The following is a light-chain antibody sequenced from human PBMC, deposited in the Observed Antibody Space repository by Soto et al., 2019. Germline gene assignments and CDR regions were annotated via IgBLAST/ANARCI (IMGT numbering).Light chain of an antibody. CDR2: DGS. Sequence: EIVLTQSPDTLSLSPGDIATLCCRASQSVNSYLAWYQQKPGQAPRLLIYDGSNRATGIPARFSGSGSGTDFTLTISSLEPEDFAVYYCQQRSDWPPITFSQGTRLEIK. CDR1: QSVNSY. J-gene: IGKJ5*01. V-gene: IGKV3-11*01. CDR3: QQRSDWPPIT.